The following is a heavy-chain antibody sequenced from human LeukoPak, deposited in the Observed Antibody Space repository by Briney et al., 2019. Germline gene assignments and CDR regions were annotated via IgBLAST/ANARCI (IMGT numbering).Heavy chain of an antibody. V-gene: IGHV1-18*01. CDR2: ISAYNGNT. J-gene: IGHJ4*02. Sequence: GASVTVSCKASGYIFISYGTSWVRQAPGQGLEWMGWISAYNGNTNSAQKLQGRVTMTTDTSTNTAYMELRSLRSDDTAVYYCARDLQWLKRFPLAVWGQGTLVTVSS. D-gene: IGHD3-22*01. CDR3: ARDLQWLKRFPLAV. CDR1: GYIFISYG.